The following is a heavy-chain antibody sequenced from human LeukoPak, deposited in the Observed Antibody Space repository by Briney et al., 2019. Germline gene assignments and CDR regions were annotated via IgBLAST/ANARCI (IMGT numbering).Heavy chain of an antibody. D-gene: IGHD3-22*01. Sequence: GGSLRLSCAASGFTFSSYAMSWVRQAPGVGLEWVSAIDGGGGRTWHADSVRGRFTISRDNSKNTLFMQMNSLRAEDTAVYYCAKDFYDSSGSRYDYWGQGTLVTVSS. CDR1: GFTFSSYA. J-gene: IGHJ4*02. CDR2: IDGGGGRT. V-gene: IGHV3-23*01. CDR3: AKDFYDSSGSRYDY.